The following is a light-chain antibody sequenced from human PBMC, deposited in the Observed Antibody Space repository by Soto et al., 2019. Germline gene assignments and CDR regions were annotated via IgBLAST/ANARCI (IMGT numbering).Light chain of an antibody. CDR1: QSVSSSA. V-gene: IGKV3-20*01. CDR2: GAS. J-gene: IGKJ1*01. CDR3: QQYNNWPRT. Sequence: EILLTQSPGTLSLSPGERATLSCRASQSVSSSALAWYQQKPGQAPRRLIYGASSRATGIPDRVSGSGSGTEVTLTISSLQSEDFAVYYCQQYNNWPRTFGQGTKVDI.